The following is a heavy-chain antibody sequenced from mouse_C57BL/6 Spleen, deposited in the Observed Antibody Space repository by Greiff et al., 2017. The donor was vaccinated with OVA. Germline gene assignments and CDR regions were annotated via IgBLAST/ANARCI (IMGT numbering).Heavy chain of an antibody. CDR3: ASDDYYGHCFDY. Sequence: QVQLQQPGAELVKPGASVKLSCKVSGYTFTSYWMHWVKQRPGQGLEWIGMIHPNSGRTNYNEKFKSKATLTVDKSSSTAYMQLSNLTSEDSAVYDCASDDYYGHCFDYWGQGTTLTVSS. CDR1: GYTFTSYW. V-gene: IGHV1-64*01. J-gene: IGHJ2*01. CDR2: IHPNSGRT. D-gene: IGHD1-1*01.